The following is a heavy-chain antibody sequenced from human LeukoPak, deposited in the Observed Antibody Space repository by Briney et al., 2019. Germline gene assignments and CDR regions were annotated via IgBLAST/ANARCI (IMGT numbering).Heavy chain of an antibody. CDR3: ARQRESNYYDSSGPNDY. V-gene: IGHV4-39*01. CDR1: GGSISSSSYY. CDR2: IYYSGST. Sequence: PSETLSLTCTVSGGSISSSSYYWGWIRQPPGKGLEWIGSIYYSGSTYYNPSLKSRVTISVDTSKNQFSLKLSSVTAADTAVYYCARQRESNYYDSSGPNDYWGQGTLVTVSS. J-gene: IGHJ4*02. D-gene: IGHD3-22*01.